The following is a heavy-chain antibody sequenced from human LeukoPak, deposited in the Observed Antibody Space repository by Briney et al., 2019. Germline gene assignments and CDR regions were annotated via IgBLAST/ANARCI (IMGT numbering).Heavy chain of an antibody. J-gene: IGHJ4*02. CDR2: IDPSDSYT. V-gene: IGHV5-10-1*01. CDR1: GYSFTSYW. Sequence: GASLKISCKGSGYSFTSYWISWVRQMPGKGLEWMGRIDPSDSYTNYSPSFQGHVTISADKSISTAYLQWSSLKASDTAMYYCARPSSGWYVLDYWGQGTLVTVSS. CDR3: ARPSSGWYVLDY. D-gene: IGHD6-19*01.